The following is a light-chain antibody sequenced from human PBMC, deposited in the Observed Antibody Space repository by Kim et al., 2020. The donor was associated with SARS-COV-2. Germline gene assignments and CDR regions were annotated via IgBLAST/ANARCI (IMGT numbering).Light chain of an antibody. CDR3: QQYFGM. J-gene: IGKJ1*01. CDR1: QSISSW. CDR2: KAS. V-gene: IGKV1-5*03. Sequence: TLSASVGDRVTITCRASQSISSWLAWYQQKPGKAPKLLIYKASSLESGVPSRFSGSGSGTEFTLTISSLQPDDFATYYCQQYFGMFGQGTKVDIK.